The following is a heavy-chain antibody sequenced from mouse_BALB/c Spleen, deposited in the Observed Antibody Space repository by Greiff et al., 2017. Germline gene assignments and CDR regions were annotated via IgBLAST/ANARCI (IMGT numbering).Heavy chain of an antibody. CDR3: ARVYYGSSLYYFDY. CDR2: ISYSGST. D-gene: IGHD1-1*01. J-gene: IGHJ2*01. Sequence: DVQLQESGPGLVKPSQSLSLTCTVTGYSITSDYAWNWIRQFPGNKLEWMGYISYSGSTSYNPSLKSRISITRDTSKNQFFLQLNSVTTEDTATYYCARVYYGSSLYYFDYWGQGTTLTVSS. V-gene: IGHV3-2*02. CDR1: GYSITSDYA.